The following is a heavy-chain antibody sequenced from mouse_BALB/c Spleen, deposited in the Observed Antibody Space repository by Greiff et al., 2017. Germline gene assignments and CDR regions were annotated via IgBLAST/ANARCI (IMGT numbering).Heavy chain of an antibody. CDR2: IDPANGNT. Sequence: EVQGVESGAELVKPGASVKLSCTASGFNIKDTYMHWVKQRPEQGLEWIGRIDPANGNTKYDPKFQGKATITADTSSNTAYLQLSSLTSEDTAVYYCAPYYRYTWFAYWGQGTLVTVSA. V-gene: IGHV14-3*02. CDR1: GFNIKDTY. CDR3: APYYRYTWFAY. J-gene: IGHJ3*01. D-gene: IGHD2-14*01.